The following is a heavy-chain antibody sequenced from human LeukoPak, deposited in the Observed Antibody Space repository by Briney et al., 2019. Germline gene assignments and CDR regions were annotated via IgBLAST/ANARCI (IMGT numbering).Heavy chain of an antibody. D-gene: IGHD1-7*01. CDR3: VKILGTTGGESYLFDY. Sequence: SETLSLTCTDSGGSISSYYWSWIRQPAGKGLEYIGRIYTSGSTNYNPSFKSRVTMSVDTSKDQFSQKLNSVTAADTAVYYCVKILGTTGGESYLFDYGGQGTLITVSS. CDR2: IYTSGST. J-gene: IGHJ4*02. V-gene: IGHV4-4*07. CDR1: GGSISSYY.